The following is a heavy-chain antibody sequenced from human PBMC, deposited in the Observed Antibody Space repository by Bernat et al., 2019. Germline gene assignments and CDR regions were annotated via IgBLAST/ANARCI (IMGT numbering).Heavy chain of an antibody. J-gene: IGHJ6*02. V-gene: IGHV3-30-3*01. CDR3: ARGDWSSYYLIRAYGMDV. CDR2: ISYDGSSK. CDR1: GFAFSSYA. Sequence: QVQLVESGGGVVQPGRSLRLSCAASGFAFSSYAMHWVRQAPGKGLEWVAAISYDGSSKDYAESVKGRFTISRDNSKNTLFLQMNSLRAEDTAVYYCARGDWSSYYLIRAYGMDVWGQGTTVTISS. D-gene: IGHD3-3*01.